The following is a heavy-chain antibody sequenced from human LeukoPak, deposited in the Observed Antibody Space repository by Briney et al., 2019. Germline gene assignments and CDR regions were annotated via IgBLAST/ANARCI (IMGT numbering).Heavy chain of an antibody. CDR1: GGTFSSYA. Sequence: SVTVSCKASGGTFSSYAISWVRQAPGQGLEWMGGIIPIFGTANYAQKFQGRVTITADESTSTAYMELSSLRSEDTAVYYCARRGYNWNDGANWFDPWGQGTLVTVSS. J-gene: IGHJ5*02. CDR3: ARRGYNWNDGANWFDP. CDR2: IIPIFGTA. V-gene: IGHV1-69*13. D-gene: IGHD1-1*01.